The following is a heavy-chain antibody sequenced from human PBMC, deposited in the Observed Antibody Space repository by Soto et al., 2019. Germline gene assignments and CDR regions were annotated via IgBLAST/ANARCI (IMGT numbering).Heavy chain of an antibody. D-gene: IGHD2-8*01. CDR1: GFTFISYS. Sequence: WGSLRLSCAASGFTFISYSINLVRHAPGKGLEWVSYISSSSSTIYYADSVKGRFTISRDNAKNSLYLQMNSLRDEDTAVYYCVLFTVTNDYWGQGTLVTVSS. J-gene: IGHJ4*02. CDR3: VLFTVTNDY. CDR2: ISSSSSTI. V-gene: IGHV3-48*02.